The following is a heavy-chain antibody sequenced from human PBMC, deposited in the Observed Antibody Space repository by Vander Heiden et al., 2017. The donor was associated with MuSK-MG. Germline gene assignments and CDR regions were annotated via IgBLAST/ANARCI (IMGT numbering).Heavy chain of an antibody. CDR2: IYHSGST. CDR3: AESKYSGYDYGY. CDR1: GYSISSGYY. V-gene: IGHV4-38-2*01. J-gene: IGHJ4*02. D-gene: IGHD5-12*01. Sequence: QVQLQESGPGLVKPSETLSLTCAVSGYSISSGYYWGWIRQPPGKGLEWIGSIYHSGSTYYNPSLKSRVTISVDTSKNQFSLKLSSVTAADTAGYYCAESKYSGYDYGYWGQGTLVTVSS.